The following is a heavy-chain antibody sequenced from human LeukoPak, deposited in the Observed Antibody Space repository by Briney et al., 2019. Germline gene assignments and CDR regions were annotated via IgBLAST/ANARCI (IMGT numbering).Heavy chain of an antibody. J-gene: IGHJ5*02. V-gene: IGHV4-59*01. CDR3: AREPRPNCSSTSCYLSWFDP. Sequence: PSETLSLTCTVSGGSISSYYWSWIRQPPGKGLEWIGYIYYSGSTNYNPSLKSRVTISVDTSKNHFSLKLSSVTAADTAVYYCAREPRPNCSSTSCYLSWFDPWGQGTLVTVSS. CDR2: IYYSGST. CDR1: GGSISSYY. D-gene: IGHD2-2*01.